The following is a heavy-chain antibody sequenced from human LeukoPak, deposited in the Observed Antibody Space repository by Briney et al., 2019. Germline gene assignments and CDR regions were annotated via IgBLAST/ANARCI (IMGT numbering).Heavy chain of an antibody. V-gene: IGHV3-74*01. CDR1: GFTFSSYW. D-gene: IGHD1-26*01. CDR3: ARDRGSYVYYMDV. Sequence: GGSLRLPCAASGFTFSSYWMHWVRQAPGKGLVWVSRINKDGSSTSYADSVKGRFTISRDNAKNTLYLQMNSLRAEDTAMYYCARDRGSYVYYMDVWGKGTTVTVSS. CDR2: INKDGSST. J-gene: IGHJ6*03.